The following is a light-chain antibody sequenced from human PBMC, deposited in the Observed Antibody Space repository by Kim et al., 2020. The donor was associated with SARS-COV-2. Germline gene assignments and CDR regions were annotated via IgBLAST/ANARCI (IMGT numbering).Light chain of an antibody. J-gene: IGKJ5*01. CDR2: DAS. V-gene: IGKV1-13*02. CDR3: QQLNSYPQIT. CDR1: QGISSA. Sequence: AIQLTQSPSSLSASVGDRVTITCRASQGISSALAWYQQKPGKAPKLLIYDASSLESGVPSRFSGSGSGTDFTLTISSLQPEDFATYYCQQLNSYPQITFGQGTRLEIK.